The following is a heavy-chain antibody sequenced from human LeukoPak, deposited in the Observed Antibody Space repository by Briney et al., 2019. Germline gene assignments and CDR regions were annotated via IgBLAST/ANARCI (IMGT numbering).Heavy chain of an antibody. CDR2: ITSGSSYR. CDR1: GFTFSSYN. J-gene: IGHJ6*03. Sequence: PGGSLSLSCAASGFTFSSYNMNWVRLAPGKGLEWVSSITSGSSYRFYSDSVKGRFTISRDNAKNSLYLQMNSLRAEDRAVYYCARDPYSGSYGNYYYYFMDVWGKGTTVTISS. CDR3: ARDPYSGSYGNYYYYFMDV. D-gene: IGHD1-26*01. V-gene: IGHV3-21*03.